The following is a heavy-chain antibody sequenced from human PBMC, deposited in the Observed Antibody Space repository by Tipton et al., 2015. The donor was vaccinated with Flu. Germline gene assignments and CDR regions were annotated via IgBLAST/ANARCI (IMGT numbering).Heavy chain of an antibody. D-gene: IGHD5-24*01. CDR1: GYTFTAHY. CDR2: FNPNDNGT. Sequence: QLVQSGAELKKPGASVKVSCKGSGYTFTAHYMHWVRQAPGQGLEWMGWFNPNDNGTRYPQKFQGRVTMTRDTSISTVYMELSRLSSDDTAVYYCARDGAGYNGAFDMWGKGTMVTVSS. CDR3: ARDGAGYNGAFDM. J-gene: IGHJ3*02. V-gene: IGHV1-2*02.